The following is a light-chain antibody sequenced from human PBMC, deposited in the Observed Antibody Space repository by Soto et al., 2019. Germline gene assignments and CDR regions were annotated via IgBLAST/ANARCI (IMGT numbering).Light chain of an antibody. V-gene: IGLV2-23*01. CDR3: CSYAGSSTWV. CDR2: EGS. J-gene: IGLJ1*01. CDR1: SSDVGSYNF. Sequence: QSALTQPASVSGSPGQSITISCTGTSSDVGSYNFVSWYQQHPGKAPKVMIYEGSKRHSGVSNRFSGSKSGNTASLTISVLQAEDEADYYCCSYAGSSTWVFGTGTKVTVL.